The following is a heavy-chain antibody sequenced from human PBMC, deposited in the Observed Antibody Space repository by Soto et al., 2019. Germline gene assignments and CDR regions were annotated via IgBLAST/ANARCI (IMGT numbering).Heavy chain of an antibody. CDR2: ISAYNGNT. V-gene: IGHV1-18*01. CDR1: GYTFTSYG. Sequence: QVQLVQSGAEVKKPGASVKVSCKASGYTFTSYGITWVRQAPGQGLEWMGWISAYNGNTKYAQKPQGRATMTPDALTSTTYMELRSLRSDDTAVCSCARGLGAQIVDDWGQGTLVTVSS. J-gene: IGHJ4*02. D-gene: IGHD1-26*01. CDR3: ARGLGAQIVDD.